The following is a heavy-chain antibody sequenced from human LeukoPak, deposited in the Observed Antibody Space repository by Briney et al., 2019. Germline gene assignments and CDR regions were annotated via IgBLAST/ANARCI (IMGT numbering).Heavy chain of an antibody. CDR2: IISKAYVGKT. CDR1: GFTFCDYA. J-gene: IGHJ4*02. V-gene: IGHV3-49*04. Sequence: GRSLRHSCTPSGFTFCDYAMCWVRDALRKGLGRGGFIISKAYVGKTVYAAYVKGRFSISRDDSKSIAYMQTDSLKTTDPAMFYCTRVSRYRTMIVVVDMYYFDYWGQGTLVTVSS. CDR3: TRVSRYRTMIVVVDMYYFDY. D-gene: IGHD3-22*01.